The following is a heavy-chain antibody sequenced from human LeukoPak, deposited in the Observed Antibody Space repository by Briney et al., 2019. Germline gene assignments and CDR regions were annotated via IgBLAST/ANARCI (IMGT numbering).Heavy chain of an antibody. CDR1: GYTFTGYY. Sequence: RASVTVSCKASGYTFTGYYIHWVRQAPGQGLEWMGWINPNSGGTNYAQKFQGRVTMTRDTSISTAYMELSRLTSDDTAVYYCAADGCSSGTCYYYYYMDVWGKGTTVTISS. CDR3: AADGCSSGTCYYYYYMDV. V-gene: IGHV1-2*02. CDR2: INPNSGGT. J-gene: IGHJ6*03. D-gene: IGHD2-2*01.